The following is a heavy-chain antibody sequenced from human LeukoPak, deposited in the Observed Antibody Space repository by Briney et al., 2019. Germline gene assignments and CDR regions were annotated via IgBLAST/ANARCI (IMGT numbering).Heavy chain of an antibody. CDR3: HYDFWSGKTFFDY. CDR1: GFTFSDYY. D-gene: IGHD3-3*01. Sequence: PGGSLRLSCAASGFTFSDYYMSWIRQAPGKGLEWVSYISSSGSTIYYADSVKGRFTISRDNAKNSLYLQMNSLRAEDTAVYYCHYDFWSGKTFFDYWGQGTLVTVSS. V-gene: IGHV3-11*01. CDR2: ISSSGSTI. J-gene: IGHJ4*02.